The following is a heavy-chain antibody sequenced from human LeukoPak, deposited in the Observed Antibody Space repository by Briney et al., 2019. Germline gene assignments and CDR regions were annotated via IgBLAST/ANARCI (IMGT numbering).Heavy chain of an antibody. CDR2: ISSSGSTI. V-gene: IGHV3-11*04. CDR1: GFTFSDYY. Sequence: PGGSLRLSCAASGFTFSDYYMSWIRQAPGKGLEGVSYISSSGSTIYYADSVKGRFTISRDNAKNSLYLQMNSLRAEDTAVYYCAKGDHWQLLGILADIDYWGQGTLVTVSS. D-gene: IGHD3-9*01. J-gene: IGHJ4*02. CDR3: AKGDHWQLLGILADIDY.